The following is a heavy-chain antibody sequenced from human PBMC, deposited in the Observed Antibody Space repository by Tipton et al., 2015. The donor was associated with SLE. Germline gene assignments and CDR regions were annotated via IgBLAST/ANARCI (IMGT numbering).Heavy chain of an antibody. V-gene: IGHV1-46*01. CDR3: AREAPYPCYFDS. CDR2: INPGGGGT. J-gene: IGHJ4*02. D-gene: IGHD3-16*01. Sequence: QSGPEVKKPGASVKVSCKSSGYTFTAYYMHWVRQAPGQGLEWMGIINPGGGGTNYAQKFQGRVTMAMDTSTTTVYMELNSLRSDDTAVYYCAREAPYPCYFDSWGQGTLVTVSS. CDR1: GYTFTAYY.